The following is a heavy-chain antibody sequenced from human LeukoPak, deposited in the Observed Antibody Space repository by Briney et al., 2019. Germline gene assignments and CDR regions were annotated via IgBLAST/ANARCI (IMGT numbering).Heavy chain of an antibody. V-gene: IGHV3-21*01. Sequence: GGSLRLSCAASGFTFSSYSMNWVRQAPGKGLEWVSSISSGSSYIYYADSVKGRFTISRDNAKNSLYLQMNSLRAEDTAVYYCARWGYYDSSGSYWGQGTLVTVSS. CDR2: ISSGSSYI. CDR3: ARWGYYDSSGSY. CDR1: GFTFSSYS. J-gene: IGHJ4*02. D-gene: IGHD3-22*01.